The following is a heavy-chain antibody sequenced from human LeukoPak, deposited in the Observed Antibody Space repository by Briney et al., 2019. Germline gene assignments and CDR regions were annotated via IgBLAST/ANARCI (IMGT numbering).Heavy chain of an antibody. CDR1: GFTFSSYW. D-gene: IGHD3-3*01. CDR2: IKQDGSGK. CDR3: ASFTIFGPYYYYYYMDV. J-gene: IGHJ6*03. Sequence: GSLRLSCAASGFTFSSYWMSWVRQAPGKGLEWVANIKQDGSGKYYVDSVKGRFTISRDNAKNSLYLQMNSLRAEDTAVYYCASFTIFGPYYYYYYMDVWGKGTTVTVSS. V-gene: IGHV3-7*01.